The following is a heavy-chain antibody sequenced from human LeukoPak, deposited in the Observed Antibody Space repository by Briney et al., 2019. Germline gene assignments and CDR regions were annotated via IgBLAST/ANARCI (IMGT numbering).Heavy chain of an antibody. D-gene: IGHD6-13*01. V-gene: IGHV1-46*01. J-gene: IGHJ4*02. CDR3: ALIAPPHN. Sequence: GASVKASCKASGITFTSYYIHWVRQAPGRGLEWMGKINPSGTITTYAPKYQGRVTVTKDTSTNTVYMELSSLRSDDTAVYYCALIAPPHNWGQGTLVTVSS. CDR1: GITFTSYY. CDR2: INPSGTIT.